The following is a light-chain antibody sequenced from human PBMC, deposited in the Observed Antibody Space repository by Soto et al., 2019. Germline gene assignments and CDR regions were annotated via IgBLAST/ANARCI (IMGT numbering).Light chain of an antibody. J-gene: IGLJ1*01. CDR2: EVN. V-gene: IGLV2-14*01. Sequence: QSVLTQPASVSWSPGQSITISCTGANSDIGDWNYVSWYQQYPGKAPKVIIYEVNYRPSGVSYRFSGSKSGNTASLTTSGLQAEDEADYYCSSFSSGTTLFVFGGGTKVTVL. CDR1: NSDIGDWNY. CDR3: SSFSSGTTLFV.